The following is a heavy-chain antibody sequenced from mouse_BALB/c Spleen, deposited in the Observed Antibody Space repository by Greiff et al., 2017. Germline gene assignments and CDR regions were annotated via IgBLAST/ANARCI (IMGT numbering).Heavy chain of an antibody. D-gene: IGHD2-1*01. CDR3: ARDRYGNYDAMDY. CDR1: GFTFSDYY. CDR2: ISDGGSYT. V-gene: IGHV5-4*02. J-gene: IGHJ4*01. Sequence: DVKLVESGGGLVKPGGSLKLSCAASGFTFSDYYMYWVRQTPEKRLEWVATISDGGSYTYYPDSVKGRFTISRDNAKNNLYLQMSSLKSEDTAMYYCARDRYGNYDAMDYWGQGTSVTVSS.